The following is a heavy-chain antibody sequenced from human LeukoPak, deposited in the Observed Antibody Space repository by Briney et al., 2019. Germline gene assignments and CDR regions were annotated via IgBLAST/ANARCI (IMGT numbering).Heavy chain of an antibody. J-gene: IGHJ5*01. CDR1: GFTVSSNY. Sequence: QTGGSLRLSCAASGFTVSSNYMSWVRQAPGKGLEWVSVIYSGGSTYYADSVKGRFTISRDNSKNTLYLQMNSLRAEDTAVYYCARPYSISWELDSWGQGTLVTVSS. CDR3: ARPYSISWELDS. D-gene: IGHD6-13*01. V-gene: IGHV3-66*01. CDR2: IYSGGST.